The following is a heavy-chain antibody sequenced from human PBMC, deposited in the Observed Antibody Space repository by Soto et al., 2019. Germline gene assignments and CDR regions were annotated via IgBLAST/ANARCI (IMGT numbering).Heavy chain of an antibody. V-gene: IGHV3-23*01. CDR2: ISNKGDVT. CDR3: ATHYGALLDY. D-gene: IGHD4-17*01. Sequence: EVQLLQSGGGLVQPGGSLRLSCAASGYTFHYYDLSWVRQTPGKGLEWVSSISNKGDVTTYADSVRGRFIISRDNSKNILYLQINRLRAEDMALYYCATHYGALLDYRGPGTLVTVSS. CDR1: GYTFHYYD. J-gene: IGHJ4*02.